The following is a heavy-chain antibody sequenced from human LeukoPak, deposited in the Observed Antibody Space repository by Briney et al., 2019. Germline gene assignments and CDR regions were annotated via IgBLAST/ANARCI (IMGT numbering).Heavy chain of an antibody. Sequence: PSETLSLTCTVSGYSINSFYYWGWIRQSPGKGLEWIGSIYHSGSTYYNPSLKSRVTISVDTSKRQFSLKLTSVTAADTAVYYCAKSNGYGLVDIWGQGTMVTVSS. D-gene: IGHD3-10*01. CDR2: IYHSGST. V-gene: IGHV4-38-2*02. CDR1: GYSINSFYY. CDR3: AKSNGYGLVDI. J-gene: IGHJ3*02.